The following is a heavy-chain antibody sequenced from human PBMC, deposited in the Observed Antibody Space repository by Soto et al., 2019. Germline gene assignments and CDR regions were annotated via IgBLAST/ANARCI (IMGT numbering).Heavy chain of an antibody. Sequence: EVQLVESGGGLVQPGGSLRLSCAASGFTFSSYWIHWVRQAPGKGLVWVSRINYDGSTTNYADSVMGRFTISRDNAKNTVYLQMNSLILEDTAVYYCARGGFRQWLLDYWGQGTLVTVSS. CDR1: GFTFSSYW. J-gene: IGHJ4*02. V-gene: IGHV3-74*01. CDR3: ARGGFRQWLLDY. D-gene: IGHD6-19*01. CDR2: INYDGSTT.